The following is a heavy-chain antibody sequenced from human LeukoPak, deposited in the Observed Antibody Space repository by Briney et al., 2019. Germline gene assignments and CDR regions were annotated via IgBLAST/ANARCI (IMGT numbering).Heavy chain of an antibody. Sequence: ASVKVSCKASGYTFTSYYMHWVRQAPGQGLEWMGIINPSGGSTSYVQKFQGRVTMTRDTSTSTVYMELSSLRSEDTAAYYCAREKPPGPDAFDIWGQGTMVTVSS. CDR1: GYTFTSYY. V-gene: IGHV1-46*01. J-gene: IGHJ3*02. CDR2: INPSGGST. CDR3: AREKPPGPDAFDI.